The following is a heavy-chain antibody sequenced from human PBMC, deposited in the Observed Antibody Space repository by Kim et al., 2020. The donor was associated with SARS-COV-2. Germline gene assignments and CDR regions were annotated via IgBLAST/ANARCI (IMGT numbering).Heavy chain of an antibody. CDR2: IYYSSA. CDR1: GESINGYY. J-gene: IGHJ4*02. CDR3: AKDREHLAF. V-gene: IGHV4-59*13. Sequence: SETLSLTCSVSGESINGYYWTWIRQQPGKTLEWLGYIYYSSANYNPSLKSRVTMSADTSKNQFSLRLTSVTTADTAVYYCAKDREHLAFWGQGVLVTVSS.